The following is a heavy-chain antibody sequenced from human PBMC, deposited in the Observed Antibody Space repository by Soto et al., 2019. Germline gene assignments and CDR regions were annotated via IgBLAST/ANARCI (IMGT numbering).Heavy chain of an antibody. V-gene: IGHV4-59*01. CDR3: ARGSGWYFH. D-gene: IGHD6-19*01. CDR2: MYFSGST. Sequence: QVQLQESGPGLVKPSETLSLTCTVSGASISGSSWSWIRQPPGKGLEWIAYMYFSGSTNYNPSLKSRVTISVDTSKNQVSLKLSSVTAADTAVYYCARGSGWYFHWGQGTLVTVSS. J-gene: IGHJ4*02. CDR1: GASISGSS.